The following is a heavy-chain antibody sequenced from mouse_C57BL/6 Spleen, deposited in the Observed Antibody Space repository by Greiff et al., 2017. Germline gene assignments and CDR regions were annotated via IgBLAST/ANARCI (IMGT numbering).Heavy chain of an antibody. CDR2: IYPGSGST. Sequence: VQLQQPGAELVKPGASVKMSCKASGYTFTSYWITWVKQRPGQGLEWIGDIYPGSGSTNYNEKFKSKATLTVDTSSSTAYMQLSSLTSEDSAVYYCAITTVVARGYFDYWGQGTTLTVSS. CDR3: AITTVVARGYFDY. J-gene: IGHJ2*01. V-gene: IGHV1-55*01. D-gene: IGHD1-1*01. CDR1: GYTFTSYW.